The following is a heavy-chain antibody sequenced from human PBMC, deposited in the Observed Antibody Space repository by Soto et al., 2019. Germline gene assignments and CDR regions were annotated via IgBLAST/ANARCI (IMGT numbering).Heavy chain of an antibody. J-gene: IGHJ4*02. CDR1: GGSFSGYY. CDR2: INRSGST. Sequence: QVQLQQWGAGLLKPSETLSLTCAVYGGSFSGYYWSWIRQPPGKGLEWIGEINRSGSTNYNPSLKSRVTISVDTSKNQVSLKLSSVTAADTAVYYCARRYCSGGRCSSTFDSWGQGNLVTVSS. D-gene: IGHD2-15*01. CDR3: ARRYCSGGRCSSTFDS. V-gene: IGHV4-34*02.